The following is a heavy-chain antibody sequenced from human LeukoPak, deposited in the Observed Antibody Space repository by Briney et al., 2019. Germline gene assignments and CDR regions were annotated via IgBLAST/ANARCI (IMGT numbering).Heavy chain of an antibody. CDR3: ARDHNGPYTFDY. CDR1: GFTVSSNY. V-gene: IGHV3-11*04. CDR2: ISSSGTTI. J-gene: IGHJ4*02. Sequence: GGSLRLSCAASGFTVSSNYMSWVRQAPGKGLEWVSYISSSGTTIYYADSVKGRFTISRDNAKNSLSLQMNSLKVEDTAVYYCARDHNGPYTFDYWGQGTLVTVSS. D-gene: IGHD2-2*02.